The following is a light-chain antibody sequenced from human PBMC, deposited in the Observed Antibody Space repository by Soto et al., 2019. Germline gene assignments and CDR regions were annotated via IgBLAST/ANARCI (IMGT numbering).Light chain of an antibody. Sequence: QSVLAQPPSLSGAPGQRVSISCTGTSSNLGAGYVVHWYRQFPGTAPKLLIYRNTNRASGVPDRFSGSKSGTSASLAITGLQAVDEAEYFCQSYDSSLSGWVFGGGTKLTVL. V-gene: IGLV1-40*01. CDR1: SSNLGAGYV. CDR2: RNT. J-gene: IGLJ3*02. CDR3: QSYDSSLSGWV.